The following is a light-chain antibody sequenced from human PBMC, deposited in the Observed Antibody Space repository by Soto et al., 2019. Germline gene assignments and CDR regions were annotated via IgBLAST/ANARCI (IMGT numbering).Light chain of an antibody. CDR2: DAS. J-gene: IGKJ4*01. CDR1: QSVSSY. Sequence: EIVLTQSPATLSLSPGERATLSCRASQSVSSYLAWYHQKPGQAPRLLIYDASNRATGIPARFSGSGCGTDFTLTISSLEPEDFAVYYCQQRSNWLTFGGGTKVEIK. CDR3: QQRSNWLT. V-gene: IGKV3-11*01.